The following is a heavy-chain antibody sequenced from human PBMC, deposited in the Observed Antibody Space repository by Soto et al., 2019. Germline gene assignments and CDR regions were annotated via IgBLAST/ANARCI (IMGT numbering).Heavy chain of an antibody. CDR1: GYNFNSYW. V-gene: IGHV5-10-1*01. D-gene: IGHD3-22*01. CDR3: AGRASGYRNLDY. J-gene: IGHJ4*02. CDR2: IDPSDSYS. Sequence: RGESLKISCQGSGYNFNSYWINWVRQMPGKGLEWLGKIDPSDSYSNYSPSFQGHITISADRSISTAYLQWSSLEASDTAMYYCAGRASGYRNLDYWGQGTLVTVSS.